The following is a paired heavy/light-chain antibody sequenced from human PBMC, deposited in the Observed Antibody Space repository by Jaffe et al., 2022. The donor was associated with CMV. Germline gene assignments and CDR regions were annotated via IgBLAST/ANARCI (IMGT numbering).Heavy chain of an antibody. D-gene: IGHD3-22*01. CDR1: GFTFSNAW. CDR3: TTVYYYDSSGYYAAYYYMDV. Sequence: EVQLVESGGGLVKPGGSLRLSCAASGFTFSNAWMSWVRQAPGKGLEWVGRIKSKTDGGTTDYAAPVKGRFTISRDDSKNTLYLQMNSLKTEDTAVYYCTTVYYYDSSGYYAAYYYMDVWGKGTTVTVSS. V-gene: IGHV3-15*01. J-gene: IGHJ6*03. CDR2: IKSKTDGGTT.
Light chain of an antibody. V-gene: IGKV1-5*03. Sequence: DIQMTQSPSTLSASVGDRVTITCRASQSISSWLAWYQQKPGKAPKLLIYKASSLESGVPSRFSGSGSGTEFTLTISSLQPDDFATYYCQQYNSCYTFGQGTKLEIK. J-gene: IGKJ2*01. CDR2: KAS. CDR1: QSISSW. CDR3: QQYNSCYT.